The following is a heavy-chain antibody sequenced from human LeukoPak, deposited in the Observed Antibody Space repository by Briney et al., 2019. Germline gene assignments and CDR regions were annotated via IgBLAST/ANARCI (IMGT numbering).Heavy chain of an antibody. CDR3: ARDPARYYDSSGYHQFDY. Sequence: GGSLRLSCAASGFTFSSYWMSWVRQAPGKGLEWVANIKKDGSEKYYVDSVKGRFTISRDNAKTSLYLQMNSLRAEDTAVYYCARDPARYYDSSGYHQFDYWGQGTLVTVSS. CDR1: GFTFSSYW. V-gene: IGHV3-7*01. J-gene: IGHJ4*02. D-gene: IGHD3-22*01. CDR2: IKKDGSEK.